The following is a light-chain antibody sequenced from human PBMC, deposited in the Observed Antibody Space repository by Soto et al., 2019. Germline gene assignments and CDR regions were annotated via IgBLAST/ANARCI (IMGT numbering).Light chain of an antibody. Sequence: QSALTQPASVSGSPGQSITICCTGTRXNVGGYNYVSWYQQYPGKSPKLLIYEVTHRPSGVSNRFSGSKSGNTASLTISGLQAEDEADYYCSSYTISNTLPFVFGTGTKVTVL. V-gene: IGLV2-14*01. CDR1: RXNVGGYNY. CDR3: SSYTISNTLPFV. CDR2: EVT. J-gene: IGLJ1*01.